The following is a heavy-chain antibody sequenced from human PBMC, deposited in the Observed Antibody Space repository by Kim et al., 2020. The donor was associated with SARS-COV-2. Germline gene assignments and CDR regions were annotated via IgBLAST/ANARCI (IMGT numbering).Heavy chain of an antibody. D-gene: IGHD5-18*01. CDR3: ARETDEYDYGYRYFDK. V-gene: IGHV3-48*02. J-gene: IGHJ4*02. CDR2: ISSSTI. CDR1: GFTFSNYR. Sequence: GSLRLSCAASGFTFSNYRMNWVRQAPGEGLEWVSCISSSTIYYADSVKGRFTISRDDAKNSLYLQMNRLRDEDTAVYYCARETDEYDYGYRYFDKWGQG.